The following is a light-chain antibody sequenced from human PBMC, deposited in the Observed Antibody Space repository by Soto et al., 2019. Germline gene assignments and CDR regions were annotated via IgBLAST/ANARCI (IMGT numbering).Light chain of an antibody. CDR1: QGVSRK. V-gene: IGKV3-15*01. CDR3: QQYGNSPKT. J-gene: IGKJ1*01. CDR2: GAS. Sequence: DIVMTQSPATLSVAPGERVTFSCRASQGVSRKLAWYQHKPGQAPRLLISGASTGATGIPDRFSGSGSGTDFTLTITRLAREDFAVYYCQQYGNSPKTFGQGTKVDIK.